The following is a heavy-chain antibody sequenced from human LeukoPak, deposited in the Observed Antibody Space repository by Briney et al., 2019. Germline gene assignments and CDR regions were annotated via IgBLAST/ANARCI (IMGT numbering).Heavy chain of an antibody. CDR2: ISGSGGST. CDR3: AKDKGYGSNAFDI. J-gene: IGHJ3*02. V-gene: IGHV3-23*01. CDR1: GFTFSSYW. D-gene: IGHD6-19*01. Sequence: GGSLRLSCAASGFTFSSYWMSWVRQAPGKGLEWVSAISGSGGSTYYADSVKGRFTISRDNSKNTLYLQMNSLRAEDTAVYYCAKDKGYGSNAFDIWGQGTMVTVSS.